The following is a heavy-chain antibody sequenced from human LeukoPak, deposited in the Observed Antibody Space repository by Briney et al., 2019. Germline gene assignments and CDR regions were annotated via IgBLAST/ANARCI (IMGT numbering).Heavy chain of an antibody. CDR1: GSTFSNYW. J-gene: IGHJ4*02. D-gene: IGHD6-19*01. CDR2: IKEDGSEK. V-gene: IGHV3-7*01. CDR3: ARGARGWYGIDY. Sequence: PGGSLRLSCAASGSTFSNYWMTWVRQAPGKGLEWVANIKEDGSEKNYVDSVKGRFTISRDNAKNSLYLQMNSLRAEDTAVYYCARGARGWYGIDYWGQGTLVTVSS.